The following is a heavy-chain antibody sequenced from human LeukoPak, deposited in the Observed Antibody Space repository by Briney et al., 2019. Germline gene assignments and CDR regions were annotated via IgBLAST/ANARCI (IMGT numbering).Heavy chain of an antibody. Sequence: GSLRLSCAASGFTFSSYAMSWVRQAPGKGLEWVSAISGSGGSTYYADSVKGRFTISRDNSKNTLYLQMNSLRAEDTAVYYCAAGGGLRYFENWGQGTLVTVSS. CDR3: AAGGGLRYFEN. CDR2: ISGSGGST. CDR1: GFTFSSYA. V-gene: IGHV3-23*01. D-gene: IGHD3-9*01. J-gene: IGHJ4*02.